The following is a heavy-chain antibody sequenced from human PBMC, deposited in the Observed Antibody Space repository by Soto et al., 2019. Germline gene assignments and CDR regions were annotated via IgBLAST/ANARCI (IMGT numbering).Heavy chain of an antibody. D-gene: IGHD3-10*01. CDR3: XXXXGLNWFHP. J-gene: IGHJ5*02. CDR1: GYTFTSYA. V-gene: IGHV1-3*01. Sequence: QVQLVQSGAEVKKPGASVKVSCKASGYTFTSYAMHWVRQAPGQRLEWMGWINAGNGNTKYSQKFQGRVTITRDTXXXXXXXXXXXXXXXDTAVXXXXXXXGLNWFHPWGQGTLVTVS. CDR2: INAGNGNT.